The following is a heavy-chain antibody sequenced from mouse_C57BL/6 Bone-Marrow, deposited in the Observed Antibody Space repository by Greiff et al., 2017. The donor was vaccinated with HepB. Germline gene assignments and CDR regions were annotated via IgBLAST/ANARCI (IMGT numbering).Heavy chain of an antibody. CDR1: GYTFTSYW. J-gene: IGHJ2*01. CDR2: IDPSDSYT. D-gene: IGHD1-1*01. CDR3: ARGGYYGSPDY. V-gene: IGHV1-59*01. Sequence: QVQLQQPGAELVRPGTSVKLSCKASGYTFTSYWMHWVKQRPGQGLEWIGVIDPSDSYTNYNGKFKGKATLTADKSSSTAYMQLSSLTSEDSAVYCCARGGYYGSPDYWGQGTTLTVSS.